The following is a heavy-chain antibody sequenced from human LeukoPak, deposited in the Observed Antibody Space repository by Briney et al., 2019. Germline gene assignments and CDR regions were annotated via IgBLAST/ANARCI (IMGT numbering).Heavy chain of an antibody. V-gene: IGHV4-59*01. D-gene: IGHD1-26*01. CDR2: IYYSGST. Sequence: SETLSLTCTASGGSISSYYWSWIRQPPGKGLEWIGYIYYSGSTNYNPFLKSRVTISVDTSKNQFSLKLSSVTAADTAVYYCARDGGGSYHFDYWGQGTLVTVSS. J-gene: IGHJ4*02. CDR1: GGSISSYY. CDR3: ARDGGGSYHFDY.